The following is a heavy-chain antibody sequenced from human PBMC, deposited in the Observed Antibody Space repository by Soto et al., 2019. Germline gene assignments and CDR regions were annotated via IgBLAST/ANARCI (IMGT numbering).Heavy chain of an antibody. CDR1: GFTFSNYA. CDR2: ISGSGFTT. D-gene: IGHD3-16*01. J-gene: IGHJ4*02. CDR3: ARVGGMRWLRNDY. V-gene: IGHV3-23*01. Sequence: GGSLRLSCAASGFTFSNYAMTWVRQAPGKGLEWVSTISGSGFTTYYADSVKGRFTISVDTSKNQFSLKLSSVTAADTAVYYCARVGGMRWLRNDYWGQGTLVTVSS.